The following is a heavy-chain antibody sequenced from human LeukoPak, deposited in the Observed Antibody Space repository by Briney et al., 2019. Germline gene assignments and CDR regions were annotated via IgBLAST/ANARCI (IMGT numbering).Heavy chain of an antibody. V-gene: IGHV3-30-3*01. D-gene: IGHD1-26*01. CDR3: ARDFRLWDFTKPDY. CDR2: ISYDGSNK. CDR1: GFTFSSYA. Sequence: GRSLRLSCAASGFTFSSYAMHWVRQAPGKGLEWVAVISYDGSNKYYADSVKGRFTISRDNSKNTLYLQMNSLRAEDTAVYYCARDFRLWDFTKPDYWGQGTLVSVSS. J-gene: IGHJ4*02.